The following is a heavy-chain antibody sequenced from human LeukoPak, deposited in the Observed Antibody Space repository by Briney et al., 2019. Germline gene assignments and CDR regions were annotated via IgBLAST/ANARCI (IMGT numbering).Heavy chain of an antibody. CDR1: GYTFTSNY. CDR2: INPSSGSP. Sequence: APVKVSFKASGYTFTSNYMHWVRQAPGQGLEWMGMINPSSGSPRYAKTVQGRVTMTRDTSTSTVYMEMSSLRSEDTAVYYCARDRGRTMLVDHWGQGTLVTVSS. D-gene: IGHD1-7*01. V-gene: IGHV1-46*01. CDR3: ARDRGRTMLVDH. J-gene: IGHJ5*02.